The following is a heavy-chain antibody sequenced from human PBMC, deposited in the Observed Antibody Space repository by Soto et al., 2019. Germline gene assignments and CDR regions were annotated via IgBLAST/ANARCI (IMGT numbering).Heavy chain of an antibody. V-gene: IGHV4-39*01. CDR1: GGSISSSSYY. CDR3: AIAHYDMNIAFDY. D-gene: IGHD3-9*01. J-gene: IGHJ4*02. CDR2: IYYSGST. Sequence: QLQLQESGPGLVKPSETLSLTCTVSGGSISSSSYYWGWIRQPPGKGLEWIGSIYYSGSTYYNPSLKSRVTISVDTSKNQFSLKLSSVTAADTAVYYCAIAHYDMNIAFDYWGQGTLVTVSS.